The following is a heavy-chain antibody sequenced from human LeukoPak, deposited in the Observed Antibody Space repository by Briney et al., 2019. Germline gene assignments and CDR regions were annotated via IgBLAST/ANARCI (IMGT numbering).Heavy chain of an antibody. Sequence: GGSLRLSCAASGFTFSSYWMHWVRQAPGKGLVWVSRINSDGSSTSYADSVKGRFTISRDNAKNTLYLQMNSLRAEDTAVYYCARWRRDCSSTSCYTYMDVRGKGTTVTVSS. V-gene: IGHV3-74*01. J-gene: IGHJ6*03. CDR2: INSDGSST. CDR3: ARWRRDCSSTSCYTYMDV. D-gene: IGHD2-2*02. CDR1: GFTFSSYW.